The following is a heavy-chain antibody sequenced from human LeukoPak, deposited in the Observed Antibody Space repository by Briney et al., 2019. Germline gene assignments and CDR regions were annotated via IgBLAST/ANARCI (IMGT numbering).Heavy chain of an antibody. CDR1: GGSISSGDYY. CDR2: IYYSGST. Sequence: SQTLSLTCTVSGGSISSGDYYWSWIRQPPRQGLEWIGYIYYSGSTYYNPSLKSRVTISVDTSKNQFSLKLSSVTAADTAVYYCARIQNLWSGYYISDYWGQGTLVTVSS. D-gene: IGHD3-3*01. V-gene: IGHV4-30-4*08. J-gene: IGHJ4*02. CDR3: ARIQNLWSGYYISDY.